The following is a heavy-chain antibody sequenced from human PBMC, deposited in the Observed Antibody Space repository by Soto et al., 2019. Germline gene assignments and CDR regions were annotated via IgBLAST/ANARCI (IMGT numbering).Heavy chain of an antibody. CDR3: AIDAVEFKIVVVRASFDY. D-gene: IGHD2-2*01. CDR2: ISGSGDST. V-gene: IGHV3-23*01. Sequence: PGGSLRLSCAVSGFTFSNYAMSWVRQAPGKGLEWVSAISGSGDSTYSADSVKGRFTISRDNSKNTLYLQMNSLRAEDTAVFYCAIDAVEFKIVVVRASFDYWGQGTLVTVSS. J-gene: IGHJ4*02. CDR1: GFTFSNYA.